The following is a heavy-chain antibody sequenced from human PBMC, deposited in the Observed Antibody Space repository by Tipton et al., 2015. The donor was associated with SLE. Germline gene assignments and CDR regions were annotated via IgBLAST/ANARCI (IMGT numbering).Heavy chain of an antibody. J-gene: IGHJ6*02. V-gene: IGHV3-21*01. CDR3: ARVQQQLVHYFYYGMDV. Sequence: SLRLSCAASGFTFSSYSMNWVRQAPGKGLEWVSSISSSSSYIYYADSVKGRFTISRDNAKNSLYLQMNSLRAEDTAVYYCARVQQQLVHYFYYGMDVWGQGP. D-gene: IGHD6-13*01. CDR2: ISSSSSYI. CDR1: GFTFSSYS.